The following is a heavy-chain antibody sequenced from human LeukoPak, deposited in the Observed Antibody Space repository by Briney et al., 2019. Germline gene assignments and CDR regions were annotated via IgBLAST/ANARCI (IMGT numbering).Heavy chain of an antibody. Sequence: SETLSLTCSVSGGSVRNYFWSWIRQPAGKGLEWIGRIYSGGSPDYNPSLKSRVTMSVDTSKNQVSLKLTSVTAADTAIYYCARDTYYDVLTDYWYDVFDIWGPGTMITVSS. CDR1: GGSVRNYF. CDR2: IYSGGSP. CDR3: ARDTYYDVLTDYWYDVFDI. V-gene: IGHV4-4*07. J-gene: IGHJ3*02. D-gene: IGHD3-9*01.